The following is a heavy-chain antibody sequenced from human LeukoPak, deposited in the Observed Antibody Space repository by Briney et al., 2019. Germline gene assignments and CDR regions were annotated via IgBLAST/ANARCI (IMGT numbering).Heavy chain of an antibody. Sequence: SETLSLTCSVSGGSIRSYYWSWIRQPPGKGLEWIGEINHSGSTNYNPSLKSRVTISVDTSKNQFSLKLSSVTAADTAVYYCARLVPRYGSGSQSDYWGQGTLVTVSS. D-gene: IGHD3-10*01. CDR3: ARLVPRYGSGSQSDY. J-gene: IGHJ4*02. V-gene: IGHV4-34*01. CDR2: INHSGST. CDR1: GGSIRSYY.